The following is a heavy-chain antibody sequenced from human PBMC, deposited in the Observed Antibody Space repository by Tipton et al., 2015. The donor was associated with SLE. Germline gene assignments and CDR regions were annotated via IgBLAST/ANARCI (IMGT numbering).Heavy chain of an antibody. D-gene: IGHD2-8*01. CDR3: ARGRRRLGVLWDAFDI. Sequence: TLSLTCAVYGGSFSGYYWSWIRQPPGKGLEWIGEINHSGSTNYNPSLKSRVIISVDTSKNQFSLKLSSVTAADTAVYYCARGRRRLGVLWDAFDIWGQGTMVTVSS. CDR2: INHSGST. J-gene: IGHJ3*02. V-gene: IGHV4-34*01. CDR1: GGSFSGYY.